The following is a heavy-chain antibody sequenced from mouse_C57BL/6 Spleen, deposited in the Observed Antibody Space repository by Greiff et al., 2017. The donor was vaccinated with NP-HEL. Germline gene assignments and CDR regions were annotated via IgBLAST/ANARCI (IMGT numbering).Heavy chain of an antibody. V-gene: IGHV1-55*01. Sequence: QVQLKQSGAELVKPGASVKMSCKASGYTFTSYWITWVKQRPGQGLEWIGDIYPGSGSTNYNEKFKSKATLTVDTSSSTAYMQLSSLTSEDSAVYYCARRGVYGYDVFDYWGQGTTLTVSS. D-gene: IGHD2-2*01. J-gene: IGHJ2*01. CDR3: ARRGVYGYDVFDY. CDR2: IYPGSGST. CDR1: GYTFTSYW.